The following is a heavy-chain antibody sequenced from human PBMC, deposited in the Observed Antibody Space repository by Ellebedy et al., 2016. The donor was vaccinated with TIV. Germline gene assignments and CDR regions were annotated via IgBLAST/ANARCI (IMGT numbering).Heavy chain of an antibody. V-gene: IGHV1-18*04. J-gene: IGHJ6*02. CDR1: GYTFTSYG. CDR3: ARRVLRYGMDV. Sequence: AASVKVSCKASGYTFTSYGISWVRQATGQGLEWMGWISAYNGNTNYAQKLQGRVTMTTDTATSTAYMALRSLRSDDTAVYYCARRVLRYGMDVWGQGTTVTVSS. CDR2: ISAYNGNT.